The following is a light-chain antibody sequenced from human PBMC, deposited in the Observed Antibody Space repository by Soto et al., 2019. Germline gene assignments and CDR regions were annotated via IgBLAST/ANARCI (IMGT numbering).Light chain of an antibody. Sequence: QSALTQPASVSGSPGQSITISCTGTSSDVGAYNYVSWYQQHPGKAPKLIIYNVSNRPSGVSNRFSGSKSANTASLTIFGLQAADEADYYCNSFTDRTTVLFGGGTQRTVL. CDR1: SSDVGAYNY. V-gene: IGLV2-14*01. CDR2: NVS. CDR3: NSFTDRTTVL. J-gene: IGLJ2*01.